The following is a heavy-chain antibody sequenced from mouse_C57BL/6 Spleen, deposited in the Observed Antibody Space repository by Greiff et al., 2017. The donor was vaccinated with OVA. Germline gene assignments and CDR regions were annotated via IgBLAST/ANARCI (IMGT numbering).Heavy chain of an antibody. Sequence: QVQLQQSGAELVKPGASVKLSCKASGYTFTSYWMHWVKQRPGQGLEWIGMIHPNSGSTNYNEKFKSKATLTVDKSSSTAYMQLSSLTSEDSAVYYCARDGTTGLFDYWGQGTTLTVAS. D-gene: IGHD1-1*01. CDR2: IHPNSGST. V-gene: IGHV1-64*01. CDR1: GYTFTSYW. J-gene: IGHJ2*01. CDR3: ARDGTTGLFDY.